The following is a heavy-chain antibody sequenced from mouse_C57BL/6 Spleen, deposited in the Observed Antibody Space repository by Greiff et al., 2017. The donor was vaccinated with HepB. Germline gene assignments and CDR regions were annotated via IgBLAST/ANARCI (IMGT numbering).Heavy chain of an antibody. J-gene: IGHJ4*01. D-gene: IGHD2-10*01. CDR1: GYTFTGYW. Sequence: VQLQQSGAELMKPGASVKLSCKATGYTFTGYWIEWVKQRPGHGLEWIGEILPGSGSTNYNEKFKGKATFTADTSSNTAYMQLSSLTTEDSAIYYGARKRGLPGRGYYAMDYWGQGTSVTVSS. CDR2: ILPGSGST. CDR3: ARKRGLPGRGYYAMDY. V-gene: IGHV1-9*01.